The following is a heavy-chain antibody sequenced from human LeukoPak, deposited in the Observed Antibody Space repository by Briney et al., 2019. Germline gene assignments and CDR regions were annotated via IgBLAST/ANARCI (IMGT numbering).Heavy chain of an antibody. CDR2: IYYSGST. D-gene: IGHD3-22*01. Sequence: SETLSLTCTVSGGSISSSSYYWGWIRQPPGQGLEWIGSIYYSGSTYYNPSLKSRVTIYVDTSKNLFSLKLSSVTAADTAVYYCARRLDLYYYDSSGYRNWFDPWGQGTLVTVSS. CDR3: ARRLDLYYYDSSGYRNWFDP. J-gene: IGHJ5*02. CDR1: GGSISSSSYY. V-gene: IGHV4-39*01.